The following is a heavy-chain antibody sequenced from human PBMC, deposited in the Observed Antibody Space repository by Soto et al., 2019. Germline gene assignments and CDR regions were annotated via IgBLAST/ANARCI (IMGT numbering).Heavy chain of an antibody. CDR3: ASSVGYDSSGYYLPHY. V-gene: IGHV4-34*01. Sequence: PSETLSLTCAVYGGSFSGYYWSWIRQPPGKGLEWIGEINHSGSTNYNPSLKSRVTISVDTSKNQFSLKLSSVTAADTAVYYCASSVGYDSSGYYLPHYGGQGTLVTVS. CDR2: INHSGST. CDR1: GGSFSGYY. J-gene: IGHJ4*02. D-gene: IGHD3-22*01.